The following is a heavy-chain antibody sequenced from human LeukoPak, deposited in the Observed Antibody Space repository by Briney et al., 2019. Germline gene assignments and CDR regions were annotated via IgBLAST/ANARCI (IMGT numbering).Heavy chain of an antibody. D-gene: IGHD3-10*01. J-gene: IGHJ6*03. CDR2: INAADGHT. CDR1: GYTFTNYA. CDR3: ARGRGPPNTNRDFYFYYYMDV. V-gene: IGHV1-3*03. Sequence: ASVKVSCKASGYTFTNYAIHWVRQAPGQRFEWMGWINAADGHTKYSQEFQDRITITRDTSATTAYMELNNLRSEDMARYYCARGRGPPNTNRDFYFYYYMDVWGTGTTVAVSS.